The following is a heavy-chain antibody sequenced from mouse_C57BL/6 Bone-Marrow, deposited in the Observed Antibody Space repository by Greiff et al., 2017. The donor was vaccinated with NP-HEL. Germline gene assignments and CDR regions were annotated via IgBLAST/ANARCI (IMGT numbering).Heavy chain of an antibody. Sequence: VQLQQSGAELVKPGASVKLSCKASGYTFTSYWMHWVKQRPGQGLEWIGLINPNSGYTKYNQKFKDKATFTEDKSSSTAYMQLSSLTYEDSAVYYCARAHDGSYFDYWGQGTPLTVSS. D-gene: IGHD1-1*01. CDR2: INPNSGYT. J-gene: IGHJ2*01. V-gene: IGHV1-7*01. CDR3: ARAHDGSYFDY. CDR1: GYTFTSYW.